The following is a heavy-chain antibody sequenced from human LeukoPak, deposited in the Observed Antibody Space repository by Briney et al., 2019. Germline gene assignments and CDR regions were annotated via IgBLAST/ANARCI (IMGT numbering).Heavy chain of an antibody. Sequence: PGGSLRLSCAASGFTFSIYSMNWVRQAPGKGLELVSSISSSSRYIYYADSVKGRCTMSRDNAKNSLYLQMNSLRAEDAAVYYCAGDDSSGYWDYWGHGALVTVSS. CDR3: AGDDSSGYWDY. J-gene: IGHJ4*01. CDR1: GFTFSIYS. V-gene: IGHV3-21*01. CDR2: ISSSSRYI. D-gene: IGHD3-22*01.